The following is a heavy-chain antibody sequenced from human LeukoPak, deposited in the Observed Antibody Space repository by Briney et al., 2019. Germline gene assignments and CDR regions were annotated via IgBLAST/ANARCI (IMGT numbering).Heavy chain of an antibody. CDR3: ASSAGTYYYGSGSYYFDY. CDR1: GFTFSSYS. J-gene: IGHJ4*02. CDR2: IGAAGSTI. V-gene: IGHV3-48*01. Sequence: GGSLRLSCAASGFTFSSYSMNWVRQAPGKGLEWVSYIGAAGSTIYYADSVKGRFTISRDNAKNSLFLQMNSLRAEDTAVYYCASSAGTYYYGSGSYYFDYWGQGTLVTVSS. D-gene: IGHD3-10*01.